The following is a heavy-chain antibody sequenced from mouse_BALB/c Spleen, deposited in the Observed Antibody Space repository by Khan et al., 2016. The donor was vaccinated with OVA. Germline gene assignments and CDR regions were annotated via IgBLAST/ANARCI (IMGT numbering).Heavy chain of an antibody. D-gene: IGHD2-1*01. Sequence: QVQLQQSGAELVRPGVSVKISCKGSGYTFTDFSMHWVKQSHAKSLEWIGVISTYYGDSIYNQKFKGKATMTVDKSSSTAYMELARLTSEDSANYYCTRGSGNYRIDYWGQGTLVTVSA. V-gene: IGHV1S137*01. CDR1: GYTFTDFS. CDR3: TRGSGNYRIDY. J-gene: IGHJ3*01. CDR2: ISTYYGDS.